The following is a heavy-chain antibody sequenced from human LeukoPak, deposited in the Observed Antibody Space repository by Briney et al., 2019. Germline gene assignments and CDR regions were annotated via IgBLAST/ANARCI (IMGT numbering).Heavy chain of an antibody. J-gene: IGHJ4*02. CDR3: ARARSCGGGSCYAEY. V-gene: IGHV5-51*01. D-gene: IGHD2-15*01. CDR2: IYPGDSDT. Sequence: GESLRISCKGSGYSSTTYWIGWVRQMPGKGLEWMGIIYPGDSDTRYSPSFQGQVTISVDKSISTAYLQWSSLKASDTAMYYCARARSCGGGSCYAEYWGQGTLVTVSS. CDR1: GYSSTTYW.